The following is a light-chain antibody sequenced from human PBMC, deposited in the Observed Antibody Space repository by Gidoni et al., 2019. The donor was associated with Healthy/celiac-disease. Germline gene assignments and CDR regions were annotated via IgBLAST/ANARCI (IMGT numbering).Light chain of an antibody. J-gene: IGKJ3*01. CDR3: QQSYSTIFT. CDR2: AAS. V-gene: IGKV1-39*01. CDR1: QSISSY. Sequence: DIQMTQSPSSLSASVGDRVTITCRASQSISSYLNCYQQKPGKAPKLLIYAASRLQSGVPSRFSDSGSGTDFTLIISSLQPENFATYYCQQSYSTIFTFGPGTKVDIK.